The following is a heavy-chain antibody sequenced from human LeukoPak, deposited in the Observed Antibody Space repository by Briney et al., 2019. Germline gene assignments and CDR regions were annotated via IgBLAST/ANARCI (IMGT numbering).Heavy chain of an antibody. Sequence: SETLSLTCAVYGGSFSGYYWSWIRQPPGKGLEWIGEINHSGSTNYNPSLKSRVTISVDTSKNQFSLKLSSVTAADTAVYYCARAFLPRGYDSSGYYLEYYFDYWGQGTLVTVSS. J-gene: IGHJ4*02. D-gene: IGHD3-22*01. CDR3: ARAFLPRGYDSSGYYLEYYFDY. CDR2: INHSGST. V-gene: IGHV4-34*01. CDR1: GGSFSGYY.